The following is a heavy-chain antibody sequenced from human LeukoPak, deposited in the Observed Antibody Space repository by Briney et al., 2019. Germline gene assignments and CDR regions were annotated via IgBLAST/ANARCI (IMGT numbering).Heavy chain of an antibody. J-gene: IGHJ4*02. V-gene: IGHV4-34*01. D-gene: IGHD7-27*01. CDR2: INHNGST. CDR1: GGSFSGYY. CDR3: ARFGLGIFGY. Sequence: PSETLSLTCAVYGGSFSGYYWSWIRQPPGKGLEWIGEINHNGSTNYNPSLKSRVTISVDTSKNQFSLKLSSVTAADTAVYYCARFGLGIFGYWGQGTLVTVSS.